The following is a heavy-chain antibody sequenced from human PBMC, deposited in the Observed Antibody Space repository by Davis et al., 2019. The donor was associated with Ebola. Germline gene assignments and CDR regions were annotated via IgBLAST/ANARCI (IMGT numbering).Heavy chain of an antibody. CDR1: GFTFSSYA. CDR3: AKGASIVGATRGHFDY. Sequence: PGGSLRLSCAASGFTFSSYAMSWVRQAPGKGLEWVSAISGSGGSTYYADSVKGRFTISRDNSKNTLYLQMNSLRAEDTAVYYCAKGASIVGATRGHFDYWGQGTLVTVSS. V-gene: IGHV3-23*01. CDR2: ISGSGGST. D-gene: IGHD1-26*01. J-gene: IGHJ4*02.